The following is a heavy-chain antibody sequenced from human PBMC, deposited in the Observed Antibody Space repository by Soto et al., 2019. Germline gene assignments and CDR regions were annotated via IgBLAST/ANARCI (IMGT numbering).Heavy chain of an antibody. Sequence: ASVKVSCKASGGTFSSYGISWVRQAPGQGLEWMGWISAYNGNTNYAQKLQGRVTMTTDTFTSTAYMELRSLRSDDTAIYYCARGVIYDSRPLAFDIWGQGTMVTVSS. CDR3: ARGVIYDSRPLAFDI. CDR2: ISAYNGNT. V-gene: IGHV1-18*01. D-gene: IGHD3-22*01. J-gene: IGHJ3*02. CDR1: GGTFSSYG.